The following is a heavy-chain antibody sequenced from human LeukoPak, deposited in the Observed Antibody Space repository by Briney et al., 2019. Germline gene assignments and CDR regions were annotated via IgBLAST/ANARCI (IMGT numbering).Heavy chain of an antibody. D-gene: IGHD3-22*01. CDR1: GFIFRRNG. CDR2: IWYDGSKT. V-gene: IGHV3-33*01. J-gene: IGHJ4*02. Sequence: GGSLRLSCAASGFIFRRNGMHWVRQVPGKGLEWVALIWYDGSKTYYADSVKGRFTISRDNSRNTLFLQMNSLRAEDTAVYYCARAGSYDSSGYSRLDYWGQGTLVTVSS. CDR3: ARAGSYDSSGYSRLDY.